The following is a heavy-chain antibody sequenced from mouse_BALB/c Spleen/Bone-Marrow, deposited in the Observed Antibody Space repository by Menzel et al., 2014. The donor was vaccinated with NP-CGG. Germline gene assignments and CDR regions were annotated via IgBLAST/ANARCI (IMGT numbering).Heavy chain of an antibody. CDR1: GYTFTDYV. V-gene: IGHV1-81*01. D-gene: IGHD4-1*01. J-gene: IGHJ4*01. CDR3: ARSPNWDPYYAVDS. CDR2: TYPGSGST. Sequence: QVQLQQSGPELVKPGASVKMSCKAPGYTFTDYVISWVKQRTGQGLEWIGETYPGSGSTYSNEKFKGKATLTADKSSNTAYMQPSSLTSEDSAVYFCARSPNWDPYYAVDSWGQGTSVTVSS.